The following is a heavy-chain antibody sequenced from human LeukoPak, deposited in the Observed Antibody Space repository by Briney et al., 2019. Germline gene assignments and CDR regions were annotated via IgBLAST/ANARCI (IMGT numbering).Heavy chain of an antibody. J-gene: IGHJ2*01. Sequence: PGGSLRLSCAVSGFTFSRYSMNWVRRAPGKGLQWVSSISSGSSYVYYSDSVKDRFTISRDNAKNSLFLQMNFLRAEDTAVYYCAGSDTIGYSPREWDYWYFDLWGRGTLVTVSS. CDR3: AGSDTIGYSPREWDYWYFDL. CDR2: ISSGSSYV. D-gene: IGHD3-22*01. V-gene: IGHV3-21*01. CDR1: GFTFSRYS.